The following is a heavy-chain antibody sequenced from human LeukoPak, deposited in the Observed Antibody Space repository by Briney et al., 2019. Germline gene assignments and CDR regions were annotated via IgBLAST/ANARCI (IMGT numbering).Heavy chain of an antibody. CDR1: GGSISSSTW. J-gene: IGHJ4*02. Sequence: SSETLSLTCAVSGGSISSSTWWSWVRQPPGKGLEWIGEIYHSGSTNYNPSLKSRVTISIDKSKNQFSLKLSSVTATDTAVYYCARLPRRGYCSSTSCYTKESPDYWGQGTLVTVSS. V-gene: IGHV4-4*02. CDR2: IYHSGST. CDR3: ARLPRRGYCSSTSCYTKESPDY. D-gene: IGHD2-2*02.